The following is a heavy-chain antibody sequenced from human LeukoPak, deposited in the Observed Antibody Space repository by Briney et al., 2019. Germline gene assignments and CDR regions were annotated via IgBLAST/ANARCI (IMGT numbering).Heavy chain of an antibody. D-gene: IGHD4-17*01. J-gene: IGHJ3*01. Sequence: SETLSLTCTVSGGSIGSYYWSWIRQPPGKGLECIGDIYHSGTTNYNSSLKGRVTISADTSKNQFSLKLTSVTAADTAIYYCARQRDYADYLDAFDVWGQGTMVTVSS. CDR2: IYHSGTT. V-gene: IGHV4-59*08. CDR1: GGSIGSYY. CDR3: ARQRDYADYLDAFDV.